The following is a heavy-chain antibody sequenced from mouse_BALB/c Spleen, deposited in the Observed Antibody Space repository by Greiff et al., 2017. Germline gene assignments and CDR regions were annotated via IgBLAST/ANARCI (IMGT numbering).Heavy chain of an antibody. CDR2: IWGDGST. J-gene: IGHJ4*01. D-gene: IGHD2-3*01. V-gene: IGHV2-6-7*01. Sequence: VMLVESGPGLVAPSQSLSITCTVSGFSLTGYGVNWVRQPPGKGLEWLGMIWGDGSTDYNSALKSRLSISKDNSKSQVFLKMNSLQTDDTARYYCARAGWVLRCAMDHWGQGTSVTVSS. CDR1: GFSLTGYG. CDR3: ARAGWVLRCAMDH.